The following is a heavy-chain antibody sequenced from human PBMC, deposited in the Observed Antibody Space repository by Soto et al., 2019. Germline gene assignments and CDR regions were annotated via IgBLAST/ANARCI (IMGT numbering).Heavy chain of an antibody. D-gene: IGHD2-2*01. Sequence: SETLSLTCTVSGGSISSYYWTWIRQPPGKRLEWIGYIKAGGNTNYNPSLKSRVTMSLDTSKNQFSLKVNSVTAADTAVYYCASFNDRTEPASIVYWGQGTLVTVSS. CDR3: ASFNDRTEPASIVY. CDR2: IKAGGNT. J-gene: IGHJ4*02. V-gene: IGHV4-59*01. CDR1: GGSISSYY.